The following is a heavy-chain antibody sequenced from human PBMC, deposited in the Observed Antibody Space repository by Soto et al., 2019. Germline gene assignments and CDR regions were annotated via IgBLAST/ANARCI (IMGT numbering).Heavy chain of an antibody. D-gene: IGHD3-22*01. CDR3: TTGPQYYYDSSGY. V-gene: IGHV3-15*01. CDR2: IKSETDGGTM. CDR1: GFTFSQSW. Sequence: GGSLRLSRAASGFTFSQSWMGWVRQAPGKGLEWVGRIKSETDGGTMDYAAPVKGRFAISRDDSKNTLYLQMNSLKTEDTAVYYCTTGPQYYYDSSGYWGQGTMVTVSS. J-gene: IGHJ3*01.